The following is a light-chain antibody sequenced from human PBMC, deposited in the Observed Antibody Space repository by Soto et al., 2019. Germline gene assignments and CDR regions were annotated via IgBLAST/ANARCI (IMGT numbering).Light chain of an antibody. CDR3: ETWDSSTWV. J-gene: IGLJ3*02. CDR2: LEGSGSH. V-gene: IGLV4-60*02. CDR1: RGHNNFI. Sequence: QPVLTQSSSASASLGSSVKLTCTLSRGHNNFIIAWHQQQPGKAPRYLMELEGSGSHNKGSGVPDRFSGSSSGADRYLTISNLQFEDEYDYYCETWDSSTWVFGGGTKLTVL.